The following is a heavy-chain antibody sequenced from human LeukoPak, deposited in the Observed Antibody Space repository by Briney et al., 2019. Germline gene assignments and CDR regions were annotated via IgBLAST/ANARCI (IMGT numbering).Heavy chain of an antibody. CDR2: INPNSGGT. Sequence: ASVKVSCKASGYTFTGYYMHWVRQAPGQGLEWMGWINPNSGGTNYAQKFQGRVTMTRDTSISTAYMELSRLRSDDTAVYYCARVPRYCSGGSCYSGDYWGQGTLATVSS. CDR1: GYTFTGYY. J-gene: IGHJ4*02. CDR3: ARVPRYCSGGSCYSGDY. D-gene: IGHD2-15*01. V-gene: IGHV1-2*02.